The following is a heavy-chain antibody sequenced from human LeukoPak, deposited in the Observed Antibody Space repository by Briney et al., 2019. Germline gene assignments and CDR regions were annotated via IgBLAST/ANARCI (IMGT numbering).Heavy chain of an antibody. Sequence: PGGSLRLSCAASGFTVSSNYMNWVRQAPGKGLEWVSVIYGGDNTYYADSVKGRFTISRDNSKNTLYLQMNSLRAEDTAVYYCVREHSFPFHYYDPWGQGTLVTVSS. D-gene: IGHD3-10*01. CDR3: VREHSFPFHYYDP. CDR2: IYGGDNT. V-gene: IGHV3-66*01. CDR1: GFTVSSNY. J-gene: IGHJ5*02.